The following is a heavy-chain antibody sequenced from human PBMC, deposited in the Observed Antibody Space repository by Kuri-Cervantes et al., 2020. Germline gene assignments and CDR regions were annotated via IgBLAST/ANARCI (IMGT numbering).Heavy chain of an antibody. J-gene: IGHJ6*03. D-gene: IGHD3-3*01. CDR1: GFSFSTYA. V-gene: IGHV3-9*01. CDR3: AKLRGRFLEWLLDMDV. CDR2: ISWNSGSI. Sequence: SLKISCAASGFSFSTYAMHWIRQAPGKGLEWVSGISWNSGSIGYADSVKGRFTISRDNAKNSLYLQMNSLRAEDTALYYCAKLRGRFLEWLLDMDVWGKGTTVTDSS.